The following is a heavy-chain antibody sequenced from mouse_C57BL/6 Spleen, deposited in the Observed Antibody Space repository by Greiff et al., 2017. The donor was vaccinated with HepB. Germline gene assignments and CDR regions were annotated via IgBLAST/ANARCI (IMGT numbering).Heavy chain of an antibody. CDR2: IHPNSGST. Sequence: QVQLKQPGAELVKPGASVKLSCKASGYTFTSYWMHWVKQRPGQGLEWIGMIHPNSGSTNYNEKFKSKATLTVDKSSSTAYMQLSSLTSEDSAVYYWARPLYGSSYFDVWGTGTTVTVSS. CDR3: ARPLYGSSYFDV. V-gene: IGHV1-64*01. D-gene: IGHD1-1*01. CDR1: GYTFTSYW. J-gene: IGHJ1*03.